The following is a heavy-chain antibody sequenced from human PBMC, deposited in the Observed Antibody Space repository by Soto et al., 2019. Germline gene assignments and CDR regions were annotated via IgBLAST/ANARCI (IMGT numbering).Heavy chain of an antibody. J-gene: IGHJ3*02. Sequence: SGPTLVNPTQTLTLTRTFSGFSLSTSGVGVGWIRQPPGKALEWLALIYWDDDKRYSPSLKSRLTITKDTSKNQVVLTMTNMDTVDNATYYCAQRRHSSRAALNAFDIWGQGTMVTVSS. CDR2: IYWDDDK. D-gene: IGHD6-6*01. V-gene: IGHV2-5*02. CDR3: AQRRHSSRAALNAFDI. CDR1: GFSLSTSGVG.